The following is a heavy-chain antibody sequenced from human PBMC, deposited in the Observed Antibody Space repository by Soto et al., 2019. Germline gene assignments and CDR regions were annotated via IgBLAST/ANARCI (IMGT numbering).Heavy chain of an antibody. V-gene: IGHV3-23*01. Sequence: PGGSLRLSCAASGFTFSSYAMSWVRQAPGKGLDWVSAISGSGGSTYYADSVKGRFTISRDNSKNTLYLQMNSLRAEDTAVYYCAKVSPYDILTGCNPHPCDYWGQGTLVTVSS. CDR3: AKVSPYDILTGCNPHPCDY. CDR2: ISGSGGST. CDR1: GFTFSSYA. D-gene: IGHD3-9*01. J-gene: IGHJ4*02.